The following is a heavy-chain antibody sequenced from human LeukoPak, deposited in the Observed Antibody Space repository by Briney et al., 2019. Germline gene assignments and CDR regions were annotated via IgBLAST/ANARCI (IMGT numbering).Heavy chain of an antibody. V-gene: IGHV3-23*01. J-gene: IGHJ3*02. Sequence: GGSLRLSCAASGFTFSSYAMSWVRQAPGKGLEWVSAISGSGGSTYYADSVEGRFTISRDNSKNTLYLQMKSLRAEDTAVYYCAKDQAVTTSGAFDIWGQGTMVTVSS. D-gene: IGHD4-17*01. CDR1: GFTFSSYA. CDR3: AKDQAVTTSGAFDI. CDR2: ISGSGGST.